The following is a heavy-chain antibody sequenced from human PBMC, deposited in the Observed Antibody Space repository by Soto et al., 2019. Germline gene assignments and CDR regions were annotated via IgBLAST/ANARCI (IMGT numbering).Heavy chain of an antibody. J-gene: IGHJ6*02. CDR2: ISYDGSNK. Sequence: PGGSLRLSCAASGFTFSSYGMHWVRQAPGKGLEWVAVISYDGSNKYYADSVKGRFTISRDNSKNTLYLQMNSLRAEDTAVYYCAKDLIFGVVTDDYYYYYGMDVWGQGTTVTVSS. D-gene: IGHD3-3*01. CDR1: GFTFSSYG. CDR3: AKDLIFGVVTDDYYYYYGMDV. V-gene: IGHV3-30*18.